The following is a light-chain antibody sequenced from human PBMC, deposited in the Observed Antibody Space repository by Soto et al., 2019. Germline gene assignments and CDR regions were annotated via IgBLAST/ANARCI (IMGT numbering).Light chain of an antibody. CDR2: GAS. CDR3: QQYSRSPRT. J-gene: IGKJ1*01. CDR1: QSVTSSY. Sequence: EIVLTQSPGTLSLSPGERATLSRRASQSVTSSYLAWYQQKPGQAPRLLIYGASNRATGIPDRFSGSGSETDFTLTISRLEPEDFAVYYCQQYSRSPRTFGQGTKVDI. V-gene: IGKV3-20*01.